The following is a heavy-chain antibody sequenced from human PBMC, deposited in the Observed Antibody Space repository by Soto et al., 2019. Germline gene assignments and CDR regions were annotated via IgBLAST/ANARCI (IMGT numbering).Heavy chain of an antibody. V-gene: IGHV4-39*01. CDR2: IFYSGST. D-gene: IGHD6-6*01. J-gene: IGHJ4*02. Sequence: SETLSLTCTVSGGSISSSSYYWGWIRQPPGKGLEWIGSIFYSGSTYYNPSLKSRVTISVDTSKNQFSLKLSSVTAADTAVYYCARHVGWAAAHPAGYFDYWGQGTLVTVSS. CDR3: ARHVGWAAAHPAGYFDY. CDR1: GGSISSSSYY.